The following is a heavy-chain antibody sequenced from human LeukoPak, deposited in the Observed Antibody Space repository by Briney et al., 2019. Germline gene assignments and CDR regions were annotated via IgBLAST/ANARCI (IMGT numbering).Heavy chain of an antibody. CDR1: AGSISSTSYY. J-gene: IGHJ6*03. V-gene: IGHV4-39*07. D-gene: IGHD3-22*01. CDR3: ARASSGYFGSYFYYMDV. Sequence: SETLSLTCAVSAGSISSTSYYWGWIRQPPGMGLEWIGYIFYSGPTYYNPSLKSRVTISVDTSKNQFSLRLNSVTAADTAVYYCARASSGYFGSYFYYMDVWGKGTTVTVSS. CDR2: IFYSGPT.